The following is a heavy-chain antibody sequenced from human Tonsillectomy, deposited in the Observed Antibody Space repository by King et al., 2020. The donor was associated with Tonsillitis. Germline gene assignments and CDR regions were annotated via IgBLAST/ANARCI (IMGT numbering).Heavy chain of an antibody. CDR3: ARTLSDEWEPPLSEFDY. Sequence: QLVQSGAEVKKPGESLKISCKGSGYSFTRYWIGWVRQMPGKGLEWMGIIYPGDSDTRYSPSFQGQVTISADKSISTAYLHWSSLKASDTAMYYCARTLSDEWEPPLSEFDYWGQGTLVTVSS. V-gene: IGHV5-51*03. CDR1: GYSFTRYW. CDR2: IYPGDSDT. J-gene: IGHJ4*02. D-gene: IGHD1-26*01.